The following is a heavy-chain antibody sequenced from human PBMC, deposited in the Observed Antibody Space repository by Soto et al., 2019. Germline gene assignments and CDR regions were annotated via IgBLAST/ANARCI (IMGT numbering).Heavy chain of an antibody. J-gene: IGHJ4*02. Sequence: SETLSPTCTVSGDYIISSDCYWGWVRQPPRKGLEWIGSIFYLGSSYYNPSLKSRVTMSVDTSKNQFSLRLRSLTAADTALYFCPRRSFSHLKINRHLSWGPGILVTVSS. CDR3: PRRSFSHLKINRHLS. D-gene: IGHD3-16*01. CDR2: IFYLGSS. V-gene: IGHV4-39*01. CDR1: GDYIISSDCY.